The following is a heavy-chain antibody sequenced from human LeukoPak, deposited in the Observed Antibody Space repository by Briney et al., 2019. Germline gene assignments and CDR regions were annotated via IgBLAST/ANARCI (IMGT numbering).Heavy chain of an antibody. Sequence: GGSLRLSCAVSGFTFSSYWMHWVRQAPGKGLVWVSHIKTDGSTTAYADSVKGRFTISRDNAKNTLYLQMNSLRAEDTAIYYCAKDLIAYSYGYAGRSNFDYWGQGTLVTVSS. V-gene: IGHV3-74*01. CDR2: IKTDGSTT. CDR1: GFTFSSYW. D-gene: IGHD5-18*01. CDR3: AKDLIAYSYGYAGRSNFDY. J-gene: IGHJ4*02.